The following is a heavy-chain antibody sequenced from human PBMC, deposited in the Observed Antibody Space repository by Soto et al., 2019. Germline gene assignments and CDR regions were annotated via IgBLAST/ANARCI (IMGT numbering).Heavy chain of an antibody. J-gene: IGHJ4*02. V-gene: IGHV3-15*07. CDR3: TTRGALGY. Sequence: EVQLVESGGGLVKPGESLRLSCAASDLSFSNAYRNWVRQAPGKGLEWVGRIKSKTDGGTIDYAAPVKGRFIISRDDSSNTVYLQMNSLKTEDTAVYYCTTRGALGYWGQGTLVTVSS. D-gene: IGHD2-15*01. CDR2: IKSKTDGGTI. CDR1: DLSFSNAY.